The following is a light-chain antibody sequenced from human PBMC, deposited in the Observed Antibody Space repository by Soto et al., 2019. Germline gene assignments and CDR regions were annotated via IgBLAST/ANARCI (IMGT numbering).Light chain of an antibody. CDR2: RNS. Sequence: QSVLTQPPSASGPPGQRVTISCYGSSSNMGRNYVYWYQQIPGKAPKLLMYRNSQRPSGVPDRFSGSKSGTSASLAISGLRSEDEADYYCAAWDDSLSGYEVFGGGTKLTVL. CDR3: AAWDDSLSGYEV. J-gene: IGLJ2*01. CDR1: SSNMGRNY. V-gene: IGLV1-47*01.